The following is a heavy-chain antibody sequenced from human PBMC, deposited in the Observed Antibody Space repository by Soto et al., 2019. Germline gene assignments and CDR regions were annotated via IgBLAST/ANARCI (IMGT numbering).Heavy chain of an antibody. D-gene: IGHD1-26*01. J-gene: IGHJ4*02. V-gene: IGHV3-23*01. CDR1: GFMFSTYA. Sequence: HPGGSMRLSCAASGFMFSTYAMSWVRQAPGKGLEWVSGISGNSGSTYYADSVKGRFTISRDNSKNSLYLQMNSLRAEDTAVYYCARVVISGSYLDYWGQGTLVTVSS. CDR3: ARVVISGSYLDY. CDR2: ISGNSGST.